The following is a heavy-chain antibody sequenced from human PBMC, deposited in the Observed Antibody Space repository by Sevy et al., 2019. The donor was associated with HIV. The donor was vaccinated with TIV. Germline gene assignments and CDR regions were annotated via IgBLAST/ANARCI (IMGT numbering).Heavy chain of an antibody. D-gene: IGHD5-18*01. CDR3: ARGKSGYGYALNY. CDR2: IYSDETT. CDR1: GFSVNSNY. V-gene: IGHV3-66*01. J-gene: IGHJ4*02. Sequence: GGSLRLSCAASGFSVNSNYMTWVRQAPGKGLEGVSFIYSDETTYHAESVKDRFTISRDNSKNMLYLQMSSLRAEDTAIYYCARGKSGYGYALNYWGQGTLVTVSS.